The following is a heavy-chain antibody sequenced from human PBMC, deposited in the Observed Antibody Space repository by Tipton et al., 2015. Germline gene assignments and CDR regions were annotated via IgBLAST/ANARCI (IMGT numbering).Heavy chain of an antibody. CDR2: IYYSGST. V-gene: IGHV4-59*02. CDR1: GGSVSGHF. CDR3: ARASIIQGYYHDSSRYYLFNS. Sequence: TLSLTCNVSGGSVSGHFWSWIRQSPGEGLEWIGYIYYSGSTNYNPSLRSRVAMSMDTSKNQFSLKLSSVIAADTAVYYCARASIIQGYYHDSSRYYLFNSWGQGSLVTVSS. D-gene: IGHD3-22*01. J-gene: IGHJ1*01.